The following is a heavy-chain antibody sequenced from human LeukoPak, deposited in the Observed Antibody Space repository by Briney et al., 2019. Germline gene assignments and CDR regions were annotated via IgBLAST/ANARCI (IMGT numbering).Heavy chain of an antibody. CDR1: GFTFSIYA. Sequence: GGSLRLSCAASGFTFSIYAMSWVRQAPGRGLQWVSSITSRGESTWYVDSVKGRFTITRDNSENTLYLQMHSLRAEDTAVYYCARDRPNYYGSDGHYYRRDGDYWGRRTLVSVSS. D-gene: IGHD3-22*01. CDR3: ARDRPNYYGSDGHYYRRDGDY. J-gene: IGHJ4*02. V-gene: IGHV3-23*01. CDR2: ITSRGEST.